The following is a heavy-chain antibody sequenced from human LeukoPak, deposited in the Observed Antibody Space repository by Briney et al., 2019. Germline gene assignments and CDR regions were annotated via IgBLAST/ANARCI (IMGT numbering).Heavy chain of an antibody. D-gene: IGHD3-16*01. V-gene: IGHV3-15*01. CDR2: IKSKGDGGTT. J-gene: IGHJ4*02. CDR1: GFTFSNTW. Sequence: GGSLRLSSAASGFTFSNTWMSWVRQAPGKGLEWVGRIKSKGDGGTTDYAAPVKGRFTISRDDSKNTLSLQMNSLKTEDTAVYYCTTDRFDWGQGTLVTVSS. CDR3: TTDRFD.